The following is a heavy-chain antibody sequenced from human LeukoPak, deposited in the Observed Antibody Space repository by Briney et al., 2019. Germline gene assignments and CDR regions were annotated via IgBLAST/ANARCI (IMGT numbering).Heavy chain of an antibody. CDR1: GYTFTSYY. V-gene: IGHV1-46*01. CDR3: ARDLGGIAVAGPYYCGMDV. CDR2: INPSGGST. D-gene: IGHD6-19*01. Sequence: ASVKVFCKASGYTFTSYYMHWVRQAPGQGLEWMGIINPSGGSTSYAQKFQGRVTMTRDTSTSTVYMELSSLRSEDTAVYYCARDLGGIAVAGPYYCGMDVWGQGTTVTVSS. J-gene: IGHJ6*02.